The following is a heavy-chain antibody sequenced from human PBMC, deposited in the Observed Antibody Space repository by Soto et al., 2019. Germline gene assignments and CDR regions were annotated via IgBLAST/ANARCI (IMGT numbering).Heavy chain of an antibody. CDR1: GFTFDDYA. CDR2: ISWNSGSI. D-gene: IGHD4-17*01. Sequence: EVQLVESGGGLVQPGRSLRLSCAASGFTFDDYAMHWVRQAPGKGLEWVSGISWNSGSIGYADSVKGRFTISRDNAKNSLYLQMNSLRAEDTALYYCAKEALRTTVTIGPYFDYWGQGTLVTVSS. V-gene: IGHV3-9*01. J-gene: IGHJ4*02. CDR3: AKEALRTTVTIGPYFDY.